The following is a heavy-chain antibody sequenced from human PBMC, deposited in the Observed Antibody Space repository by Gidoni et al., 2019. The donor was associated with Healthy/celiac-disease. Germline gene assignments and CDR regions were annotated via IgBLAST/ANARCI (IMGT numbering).Heavy chain of an antibody. J-gene: IGHJ6*02. Sequence: EVQLVESGGGLVQPGRSLRLSCPASGFPLDDYAMHSVRQAPGKGMEWVSGISLNSGSIGYADSVKVRFTISRDNAKNALYLQMNSLRAEDTALYYCAKEVYYYYGMDVWGQGTTVTVSS. CDR3: AKEVYYYYGMDV. V-gene: IGHV3-9*01. CDR1: GFPLDDYA. CDR2: ISLNSGSI.